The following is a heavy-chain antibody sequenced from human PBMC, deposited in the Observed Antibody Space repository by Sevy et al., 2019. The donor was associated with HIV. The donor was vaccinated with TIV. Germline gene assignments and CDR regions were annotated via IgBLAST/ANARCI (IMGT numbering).Heavy chain of an antibody. V-gene: IGHV1-3*01. D-gene: IGHD3-10*01. J-gene: IGHJ6*02. CDR3: AREESYYYGSGSPLHGMDV. CDR2: INAGNGNT. Sequence: ASVKVSCKASGYTFTSYAMHWVRQAPGQRLEWMGWINAGNGNTKYSQKFQGRVTITRDTSASTAYMELSRLRSEDTAVYYCAREESYYYGSGSPLHGMDVCGQGTTVTVSS. CDR1: GYTFTSYA.